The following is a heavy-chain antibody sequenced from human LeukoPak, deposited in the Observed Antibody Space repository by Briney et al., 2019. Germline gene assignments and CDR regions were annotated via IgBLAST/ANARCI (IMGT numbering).Heavy chain of an antibody. D-gene: IGHD6-19*01. J-gene: IGHJ4*02. Sequence: PGGSLRLSCATSGFSFSRHGMSWVRHAPGKGLEWVSSISSSSSYIYYADSVKGRFTISRDNAKNSLYLQMNSLRAEDTAVYYCARGIWQWSTYFDYWGQGTLVTVSS. CDR2: ISSSSSYI. V-gene: IGHV3-21*01. CDR1: GFSFSRHG. CDR3: ARGIWQWSTYFDY.